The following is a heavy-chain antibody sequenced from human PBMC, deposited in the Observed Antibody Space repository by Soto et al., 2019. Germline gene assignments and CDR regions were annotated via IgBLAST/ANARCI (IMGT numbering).Heavy chain of an antibody. V-gene: IGHV1-8*01. Sequence: QVQLVQSGAEVKNPGASVKVSCKASGYTFTSYDINWVRQATRQGLEWMGWRNPNSGNTGYAQKFQGRVTMTRNTSISTAYMELSSLRSEDTAVYYCARGWSAFAPMDVWGKGTTVTVSS. CDR3: ARGWSAFAPMDV. CDR1: GYTFTSYD. CDR2: RNPNSGNT. J-gene: IGHJ6*04. D-gene: IGHD3-3*01.